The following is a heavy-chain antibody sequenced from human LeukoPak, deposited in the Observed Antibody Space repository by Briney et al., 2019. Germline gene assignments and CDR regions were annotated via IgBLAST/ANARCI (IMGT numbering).Heavy chain of an antibody. Sequence: AGGSLRLSCAASGFTFNTYSMNWVRQAPGKGLEWISYISDSSGTIYYADSVKGRFTISRDNAKNSLYLQMNSLRAEDTAVYYCARGPYGDYVDAFDYWGQGTLVTVSS. CDR3: ARGPYGDYVDAFDY. J-gene: IGHJ4*02. CDR2: ISDSSGTI. CDR1: GFTFNTYS. V-gene: IGHV3-48*01. D-gene: IGHD4-17*01.